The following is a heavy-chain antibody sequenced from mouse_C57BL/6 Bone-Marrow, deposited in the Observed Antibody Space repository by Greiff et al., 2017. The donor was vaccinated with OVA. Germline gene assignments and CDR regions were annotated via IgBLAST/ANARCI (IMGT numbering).Heavy chain of an antibody. D-gene: IGHD1-1*01. CDR1: GFTFSDFY. CDR2: SRNKANDYTT. V-gene: IGHV7-1*01. J-gene: IGHJ1*03. Sequence: EVKVVESGGGLVQSGRSLRLSCATSGFTFSDFYMEWVRQAPGKGLEWIAASRNKANDYTTEYSASVKGRFIVSRDTSQSILYLQMNALRAEDTAIYYCARGGNYYGSSYRYFDVWGTGTTVTVSS. CDR3: ARGGNYYGSSYRYFDV.